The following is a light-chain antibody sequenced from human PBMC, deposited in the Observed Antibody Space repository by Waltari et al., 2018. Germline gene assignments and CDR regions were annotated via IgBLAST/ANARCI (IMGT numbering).Light chain of an antibody. CDR3: QTGGHGTWV. V-gene: IGLV4-69*01. J-gene: IGLJ3*02. Sequence: QLVLTQSTPASASLGASVTLTCTLAGGHSSNIIAWHQQKPKKGPRFLMKVNSDGSHTKGDEIPDRFSGSSSGPERYLTISSVQSEDEADYYCQTGGHGTWVFGGGTKLTVL. CDR1: GGHSSNI. CDR2: VNSDGSH.